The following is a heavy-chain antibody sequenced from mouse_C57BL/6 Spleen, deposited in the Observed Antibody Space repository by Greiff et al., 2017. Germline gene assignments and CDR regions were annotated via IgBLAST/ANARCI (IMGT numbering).Heavy chain of an antibody. V-gene: IGHV10-1*01. J-gene: IGHJ2*01. D-gene: IGHD2-2*01. CDR2: IRSKSNNYAT. Sequence: EVQGVESGGGLVQPKGSLKLSCAASGFSFNTYAMNWVRQAPGKGLEWVARIRSKSNNYATYYADSVKDRFTISRDDSESMLYLQMNNLKTEDTAMYYCVREERGYDGFDYWGQGTTLTVSS. CDR3: VREERGYDGFDY. CDR1: GFSFNTYA.